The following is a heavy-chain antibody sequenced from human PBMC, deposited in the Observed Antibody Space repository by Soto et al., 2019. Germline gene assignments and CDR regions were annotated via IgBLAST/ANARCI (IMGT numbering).Heavy chain of an antibody. V-gene: IGHV5-51*01. CDR1: GYNFTTFW. CDR3: ARLGFPGAIYFDS. J-gene: IGHJ4*02. Sequence: PGGSLKISCKGSGYNFTTFWIDWVRQMPGKGLEWMGIIYPGDSETKYSPDFEGQVTISADRSTNTAYLQWRSLRASDTAMYYCARLGFPGAIYFDSWGLGTLVTVSS. CDR2: IYPGDSET.